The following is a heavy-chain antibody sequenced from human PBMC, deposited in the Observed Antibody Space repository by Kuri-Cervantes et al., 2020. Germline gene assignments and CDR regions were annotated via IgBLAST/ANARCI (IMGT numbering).Heavy chain of an antibody. J-gene: IGHJ1*01. CDR1: EFTFSSFS. Sequence: GESLKISCVAPEFTFSSFSMNWVRQAPGKGLEWVSSISGNSKHIYYAESVRGRFTISRDNSKNSLYLQMNSLRAEDTALYYCAKDGKYDPEYFQHWGQGTLVTVSS. D-gene: IGHD3-16*01. CDR3: AKDGKYDPEYFQH. V-gene: IGHV3-21*04. CDR2: ISGNSKHI.